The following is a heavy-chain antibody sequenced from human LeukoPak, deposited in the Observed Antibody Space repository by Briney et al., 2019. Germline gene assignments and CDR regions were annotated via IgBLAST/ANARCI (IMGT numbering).Heavy chain of an antibody. Sequence: GASVKVSCKASGGTFSSYAISWVRQAPGQGLEWMGRIIPIFGIANYAQKFQGRVTITADKSTSTAYMELSSLRSEDTAVYYSARDEDYGGNSGAFDIWGQGTMVTVSS. CDR2: IIPIFGIA. CDR3: ARDEDYGGNSGAFDI. J-gene: IGHJ3*02. CDR1: GGTFSSYA. D-gene: IGHD4-23*01. V-gene: IGHV1-69*04.